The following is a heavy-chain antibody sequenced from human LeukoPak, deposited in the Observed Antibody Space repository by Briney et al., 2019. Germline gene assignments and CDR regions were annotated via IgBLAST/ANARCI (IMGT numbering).Heavy chain of an antibody. CDR3: ARVDYNWNLNY. Sequence: SETLSLTCTVSGYSISSGYYWGWIRQPPGKGLEWIGSIYHSGSTYYNPSLKSRVTISVDTSKNQFSLKLSSVTAADTAVYYCARVDYNWNLNYWGQGTLVTVSS. CDR2: IYHSGST. CDR1: GYSISSGYY. D-gene: IGHD1-7*01. V-gene: IGHV4-38-2*02. J-gene: IGHJ4*02.